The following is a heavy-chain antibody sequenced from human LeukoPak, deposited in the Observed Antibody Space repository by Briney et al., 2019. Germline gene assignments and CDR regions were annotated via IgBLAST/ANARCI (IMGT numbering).Heavy chain of an antibody. CDR1: GFIFSSFG. V-gene: IGHV3-7*01. CDR2: IKQDGSEK. Sequence: PGGSLRLSCAASGFIFSSFGMHWVRQAPGKGLEWVANIKQDGSEKYYVDSVKGRFTISRDNAKNSLYLQMNSLRAEDTAVYYCARAGPHDAFDIWGQGTMVTVSS. J-gene: IGHJ3*02. CDR3: ARAGPHDAFDI.